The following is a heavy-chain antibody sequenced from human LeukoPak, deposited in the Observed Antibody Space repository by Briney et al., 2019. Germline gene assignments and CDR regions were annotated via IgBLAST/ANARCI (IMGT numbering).Heavy chain of an antibody. V-gene: IGHV3-9*01. J-gene: IGHJ5*02. Sequence: GRSLRLSCAASGFTFDDYAMHWVRQAPGKGLEWVSGISWNSGSIGYADSVKGRFTISRDNAKNSLYLQMNSLRAEDTALYYWAKDIGIGSGSGSSGFDPWAQGTLVTVSS. CDR3: AKDIGIGSGSGSSGFDP. CDR1: GFTFDDYA. D-gene: IGHD6-13*01. CDR2: ISWNSGSI.